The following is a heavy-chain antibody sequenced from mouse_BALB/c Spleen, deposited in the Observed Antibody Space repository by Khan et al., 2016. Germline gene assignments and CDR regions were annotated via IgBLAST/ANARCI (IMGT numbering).Heavy chain of an antibody. J-gene: IGHJ2*01. CDR3: ASYGNFDY. V-gene: IGHV1-54*01. CDR2: INPGSGGT. Sequence: QVQLQQSGAELVRPGTSVKVFCKASGYAFTNFLIQWVKQRPGQGLEWVGVINPGSGGTNYNEKFKDKATLTADKSSSTAYMQLSSLTSDDSAVYFCASYGNFDYWGQGTTLTVSS. D-gene: IGHD2-1*01. CDR1: GYAFTNFL.